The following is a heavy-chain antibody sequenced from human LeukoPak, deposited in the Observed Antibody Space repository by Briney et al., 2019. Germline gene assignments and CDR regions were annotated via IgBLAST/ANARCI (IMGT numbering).Heavy chain of an antibody. V-gene: IGHV3-9*01. Sequence: PGRSLRLSCAASGFTFDDYAMHWVRQAPGKGLEWVSGISWSSGSLGYADSVKGRFTISRDNAKNSLFLQMNSLRPEDTALYYCANLGIVVVVAATWHYWGQGTLVTVSS. CDR1: GFTFDDYA. CDR3: ANLGIVVVVAATWHY. CDR2: ISWSSGSL. J-gene: IGHJ4*02. D-gene: IGHD2-15*01.